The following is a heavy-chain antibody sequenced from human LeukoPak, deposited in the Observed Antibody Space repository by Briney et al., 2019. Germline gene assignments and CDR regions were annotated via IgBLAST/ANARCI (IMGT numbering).Heavy chain of an antibody. Sequence: PGGSLRLSCAASGFTFSSYSMNWVRQAPGKGLEWVSSISSSSSYIYYADSVKGRFTISRDNAKNSLYLRMNGLRAEDTAVYYCARDNPIAAADDYWGQGTLVTVSS. CDR2: ISSSSSYI. CDR3: ARDNPIAAADDY. J-gene: IGHJ4*02. D-gene: IGHD6-13*01. V-gene: IGHV3-21*01. CDR1: GFTFSSYS.